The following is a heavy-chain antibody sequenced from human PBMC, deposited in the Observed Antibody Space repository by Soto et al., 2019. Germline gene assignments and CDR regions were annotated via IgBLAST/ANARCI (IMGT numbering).Heavy chain of an antibody. Sequence: GGSLRLSCAASGFTFSSYSMNWVRQAPGKGLEWVSSISSSSYIYYADSVKGRFTISRDNAKNSLYLQMNSLRAEDTAVYYCARDRIVGATFFYAFDIWGQGTMVTVS. CDR3: ARDRIVGATFFYAFDI. CDR1: GFTFSSYS. V-gene: IGHV3-21*01. J-gene: IGHJ3*02. CDR2: ISSSSYI. D-gene: IGHD1-26*01.